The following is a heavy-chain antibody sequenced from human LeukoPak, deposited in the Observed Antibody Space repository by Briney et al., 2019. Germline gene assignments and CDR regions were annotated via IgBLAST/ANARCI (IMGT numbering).Heavy chain of an antibody. J-gene: IGHJ4*02. CDR2: IYHSGRT. V-gene: IGHV4-38-2*01. CDR1: GYSISSGYF. D-gene: IGHD2-21*02. CDR3: ARIPEGQTAYFDY. Sequence: SETLSLTCGVSGYSISSGYFWGWIRQPPGKRLEWIGSIYHSGRTYYNPSLKSRLTISVDTSKYQFSLKLSSVTAADTAVYYCARIPEGQTAYFDYWGQGTLVTVSS.